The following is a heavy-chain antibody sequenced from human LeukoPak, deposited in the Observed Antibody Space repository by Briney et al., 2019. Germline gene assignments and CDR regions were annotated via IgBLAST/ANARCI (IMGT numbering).Heavy chain of an antibody. Sequence: GGSLRLSCAASGFTFSSYRMNWVRQAPGKGLEWVSSISSSSSYIYYADSVKGRFTISRDNAKNSLYLQMNSLRAEDTAVYYCARDSVATVGAIDYWGQGTLVTVSS. CDR2: ISSSSSYI. J-gene: IGHJ4*02. V-gene: IGHV3-21*01. CDR1: GFTFSSYR. D-gene: IGHD1-26*01. CDR3: ARDSVATVGAIDY.